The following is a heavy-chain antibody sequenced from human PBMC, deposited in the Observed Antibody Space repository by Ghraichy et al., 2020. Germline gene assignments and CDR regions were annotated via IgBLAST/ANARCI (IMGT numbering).Heavy chain of an antibody. CDR1: GGSISSYY. J-gene: IGHJ6*02. CDR3: ARAYYGDYVPGFHDYYYYGMDV. CDR2: IYYSGST. V-gene: IGHV4-59*01. D-gene: IGHD4-17*01. Sequence: SETLSLTCTVSGGSISSYYWSWIRQPPGKGLEWIGYIYYSGSTNYNPSLKSRVTILVDTSKNQFSLKLSSVTAADTAVYYCARAYYGDYVPGFHDYYYYGMDVWGQGTTVTVSS.